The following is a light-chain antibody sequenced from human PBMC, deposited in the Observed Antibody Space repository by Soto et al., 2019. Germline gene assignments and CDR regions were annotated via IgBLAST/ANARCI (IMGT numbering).Light chain of an antibody. J-gene: IGLJ2*01. CDR3: SSYTSSNTLV. Sequence: QSALTQPASVSGSPGQSITISCTGTSSDVGAYNYVSWYQQHPGKAPKLMIXXXXXXXXXXXXXXXXXKSGNTASLTISGXXXXXXXXXYCSSYTSSNTLVFGGGTKLTVL. V-gene: IGLV2-14*01. CDR1: SSDVGAYNY. CDR2: XXX.